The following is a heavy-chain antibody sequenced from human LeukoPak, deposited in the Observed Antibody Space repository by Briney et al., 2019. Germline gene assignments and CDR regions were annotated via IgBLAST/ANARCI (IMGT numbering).Heavy chain of an antibody. V-gene: IGHV1-46*01. Sequence: ASVKVSCKASGYTFTSYYMHWVRQAPGQGLEWMGIINPSGGSTSYAQKFQGRVTMTRDTSTSTVYMELSSLRSEDTAVYYCAREQLSTVTPRVGDDYWGQGTLVTVSS. CDR3: AREQLSTVTPRVGDDY. CDR1: GYTFTSYY. J-gene: IGHJ4*02. D-gene: IGHD4-17*01. CDR2: INPSGGST.